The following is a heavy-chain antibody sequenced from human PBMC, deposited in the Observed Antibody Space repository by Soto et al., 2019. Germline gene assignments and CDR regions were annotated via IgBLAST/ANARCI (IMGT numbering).Heavy chain of an antibody. CDR3: ARSNSGYYKWFDP. D-gene: IGHD3-22*01. V-gene: IGHV4-59*08. CDR2: IYYSGST. CDR1: GGSISSYY. J-gene: IGHJ5*02. Sequence: SETLSLTCTVSGGSISSYYWSWIRQPPGKGLEWIGYIYYSGSTNYNPSLKSRVTISVDTSKNQFSLKLSSVTAADTAIYYCARSNSGYYKWFDPWGQATLVTVSS.